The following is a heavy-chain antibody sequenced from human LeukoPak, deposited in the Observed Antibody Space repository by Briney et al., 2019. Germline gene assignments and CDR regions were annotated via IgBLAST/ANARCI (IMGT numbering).Heavy chain of an antibody. CDR1: GLTFSSYS. V-gene: IGHV3-23*01. Sequence: PGGSLRLSCAASGLTFSSYSMSWVRQAPGKGLEWVSGISGNGGGTYYADSVKGRFTISRDNSKNTLYLQMNSLRAEDTAVYYCARDQHYDILTGPPRRYYYYGMDVWGQGTTVTVSS. D-gene: IGHD3-9*01. CDR2: ISGNGGGT. J-gene: IGHJ6*02. CDR3: ARDQHYDILTGPPRRYYYYGMDV.